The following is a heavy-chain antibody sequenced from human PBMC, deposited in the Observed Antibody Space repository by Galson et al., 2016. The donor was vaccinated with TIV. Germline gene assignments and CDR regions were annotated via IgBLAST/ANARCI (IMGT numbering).Heavy chain of an antibody. J-gene: IGHJ4*02. CDR3: SRTYDTSHYQFCFGV. CDR2: ISAHSGHT. V-gene: IGHV1-18*01. D-gene: IGHD3-22*01. Sequence: QSGAEVTKPGESLKISCKASGYSFTTYGISWVRQAPGQGLEWMGWISAHSGHTDYAQKLQGRVTMTTDTATNTAYMELRSLRSDDTAVYYCSRTYDTSHYQFCFGVWGQGRRVIV. CDR1: GYSFTTYG.